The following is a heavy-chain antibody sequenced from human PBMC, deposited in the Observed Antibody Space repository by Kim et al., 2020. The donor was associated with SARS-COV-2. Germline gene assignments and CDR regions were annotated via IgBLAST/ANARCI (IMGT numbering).Heavy chain of an antibody. CDR1: GYTFTSYG. CDR3: ARERGYAVPAAMSSGNWFDP. V-gene: IGHV1-18*01. Sequence: ASVKVSCKASGYTFTSYGISWVRQAPGQGLEWMGWISAYNGNTNYAQKLQCRVTMTTDTSTSTAYMELRSLRSDDTAVYYCARERGYAVPAAMSSGNWFDPWGQGTLVTVSS. CDR2: ISAYNGNT. J-gene: IGHJ5*02. D-gene: IGHD2-2*01.